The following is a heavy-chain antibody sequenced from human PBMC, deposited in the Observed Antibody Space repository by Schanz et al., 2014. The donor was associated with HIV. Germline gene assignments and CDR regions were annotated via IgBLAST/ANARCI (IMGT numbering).Heavy chain of an antibody. CDR1: GYTFSSYF. V-gene: IGHV1-46*01. CDR3: ARERMATGGLDV. CDR2: INTSGGGT. J-gene: IGHJ6*02. D-gene: IGHD2-15*01. Sequence: QVQLVQSGAEVKKPGASVKVSCKASGYTFSSYFIHWVRQAPGQGLEWLGVINTSGGGTSDALQGRVAVTRDTSTTTVYMDLRNQRLADSGVYYCARERMATGGLDVWGQGTTVTVSS.